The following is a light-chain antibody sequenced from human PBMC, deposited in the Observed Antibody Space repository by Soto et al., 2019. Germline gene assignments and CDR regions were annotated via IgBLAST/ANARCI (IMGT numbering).Light chain of an antibody. Sequence: QSVLTQPPSVSGAPGQRVTISCTGSSSNIGAGYDVHWYQQLPGTAPKLLIYGNSNRPSGVPDRFSGSKSATSASLAITGLQAEDDADYYCQSYDSSLSGWVFGGWTQVTVL. CDR1: SSNIGAGYD. J-gene: IGLJ3*02. CDR2: GNS. CDR3: QSYDSSLSGWV. V-gene: IGLV1-40*01.